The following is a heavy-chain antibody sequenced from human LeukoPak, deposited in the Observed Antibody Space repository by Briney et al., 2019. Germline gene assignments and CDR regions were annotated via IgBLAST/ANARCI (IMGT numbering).Heavy chain of an antibody. J-gene: IGHJ3*02. D-gene: IGHD1-26*01. V-gene: IGHV5-51*01. CDR1: GYSFTSYW. CDR2: IYPGDSDT. CDR3: ARPGSSGSYLDAFDI. Sequence: KGGESLKISCKGSGYSFTSYWIGWVRQMPGKGLEWMGIIYPGDSDTRYSPSFQGQVTISADKSISTAYLQWSSLKASDTAMYYCARPGSSGSYLDAFDIWGQGTMVTVSS.